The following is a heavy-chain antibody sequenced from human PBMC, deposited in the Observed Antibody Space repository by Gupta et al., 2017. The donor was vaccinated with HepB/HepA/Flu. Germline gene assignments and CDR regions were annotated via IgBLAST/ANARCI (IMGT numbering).Heavy chain of an antibody. CDR3: ASKGGGSYGLNYMDV. J-gene: IGHJ6*03. CDR2: VNSDGSST. CDR1: GFTFSSSW. D-gene: IGHD1-26*01. V-gene: IGHV3-74*01. Sequence: EVQLVESGGGLVQPGGSVRLSCAASGFTFSSSWLHWVPQAPGKGLVWVSRVNSDGSSTSYADSVKGRFTISRDNAKNTLYLQMNSLRAEDTAVYYCASKGGGSYGLNYMDVWGKGTTVTVSS.